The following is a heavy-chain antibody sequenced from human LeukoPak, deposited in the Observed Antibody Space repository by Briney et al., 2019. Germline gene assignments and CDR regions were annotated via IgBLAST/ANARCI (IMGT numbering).Heavy chain of an antibody. Sequence: GGSLRLSCAASGFTFSSYSMNWVRQAPGKGLEWVSYISSSSSTIYYADSVKGRFTISRDNAKNSLYLQMNSLKAEDTAVYYCTRVLHKRNYDSSTYYGYWGQGSLVTVSS. CDR3: TRVLHKRNYDSSTYYGY. CDR2: ISSSSSTI. CDR1: GFTFSSYS. D-gene: IGHD3-22*01. J-gene: IGHJ4*02. V-gene: IGHV3-48*04.